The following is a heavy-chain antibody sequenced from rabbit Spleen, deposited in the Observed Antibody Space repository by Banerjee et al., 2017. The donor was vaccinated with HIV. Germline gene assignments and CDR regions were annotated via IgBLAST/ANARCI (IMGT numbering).Heavy chain of an antibody. CDR1: GFDFSGNA. V-gene: IGHV1S40*01. J-gene: IGHJ6*01. Sequence: QSLEESGGDLVQPEGSLTLTCKASGFDFSGNAMCWVRQAPGKGLEWIACIYIGSSGHTHYASWAKGRVTISKTSSTTVTLQMTSLTAADTATYFCARDAGTSFSTYGMDLWGPGTLVTVS. CDR3: ARDAGTSFSTYGMDL. CDR2: IYIGSSGHT. D-gene: IGHD8-1*01.